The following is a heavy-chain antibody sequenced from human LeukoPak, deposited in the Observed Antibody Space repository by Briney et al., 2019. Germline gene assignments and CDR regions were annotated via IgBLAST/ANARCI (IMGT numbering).Heavy chain of an antibody. D-gene: IGHD3-10*01. CDR3: ARNYYGSGREVDY. V-gene: IGHV4-30-4*02. CDR1: GGSVSSGDYY. Sequence: SETLSLTCTVSGGSVSSGDYYWSWIRQPPGKGLEWIGYIYYSGSTYYNPSLKSRVTISVDTSKNQFSLKLSSVTAADTAVYYCARNYYGSGREVDYWGQGTLVTVSS. J-gene: IGHJ4*02. CDR2: IYYSGST.